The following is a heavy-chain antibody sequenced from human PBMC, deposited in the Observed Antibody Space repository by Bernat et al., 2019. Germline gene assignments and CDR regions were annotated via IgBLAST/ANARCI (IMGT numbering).Heavy chain of an antibody. CDR3: ARELAARTGFDY. J-gene: IGHJ4*02. V-gene: IGHV4-31*03. CDR1: GGSISSGCYY. D-gene: IGHD6-6*01. Sequence: QVQLQESGPGLVKPSQTLSPTCTVSGGSISSGCYYWSWNRQHQGKGLEWIGYIYYSGSTYYNPSLESRVTISVDPSKNQCSLKLSSVTAADTAVYYCARELAARTGFDYWGQGTLVTVSS. CDR2: IYYSGST.